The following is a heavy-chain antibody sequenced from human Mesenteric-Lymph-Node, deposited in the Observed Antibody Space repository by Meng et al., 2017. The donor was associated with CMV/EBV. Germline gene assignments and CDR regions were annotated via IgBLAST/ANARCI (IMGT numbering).Heavy chain of an antibody. CDR3: ARDLNFWSGLDV. V-gene: IGHV4-59*01. D-gene: IGHD3-3*01. Sequence: SETLSLTCTVSSGSISGSYWSWIRQTPGKGLEWIGYIYFTGNTNYSPSLKSRVTISLDTSKSQFSLKLSSVTAADTAVYYCARDLNFWSGLDVWGQGTTVTVSS. CDR2: IYFTGNT. CDR1: SGSISGSY. J-gene: IGHJ6*02.